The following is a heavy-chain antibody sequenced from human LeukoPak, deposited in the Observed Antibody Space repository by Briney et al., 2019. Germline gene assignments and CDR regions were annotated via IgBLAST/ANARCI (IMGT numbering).Heavy chain of an antibody. Sequence: GASVKVSCKASGYTFTSYYMHWVRQAPGQGLEWMGIINPSGGSTRYAQKFQGRVTMTRDTSTSTVYMELRSLGSEDTAVYYCARGGVVPAATHGDYWGQGTLDTVSS. V-gene: IGHV1-46*01. CDR2: INPSGGST. CDR3: ARGGVVPAATHGDY. CDR1: GYTFTSYY. J-gene: IGHJ4*02. D-gene: IGHD2-2*01.